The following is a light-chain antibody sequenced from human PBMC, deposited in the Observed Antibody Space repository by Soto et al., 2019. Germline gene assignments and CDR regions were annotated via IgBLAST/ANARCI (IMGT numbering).Light chain of an antibody. CDR2: KAS. CDR3: HQYIAHPYT. V-gene: IGKV1-5*03. Sequence: DFQMTQSPSTLSASVGDRVTITCRASQSIHSWLAWYQLKPGRAPKLLMYKASTLETGVPSRFSGSGSGTEFTLTISSVQPDDFAAYYCHQYIAHPYTFGQGTKVEIK. CDR1: QSIHSW. J-gene: IGKJ2*01.